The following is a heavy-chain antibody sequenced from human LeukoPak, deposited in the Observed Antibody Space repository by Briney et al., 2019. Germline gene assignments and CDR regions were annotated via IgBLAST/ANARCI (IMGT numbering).Heavy chain of an antibody. Sequence: AGGSLGLSCAASGFTFNNYGMNWVRQAPGKGLEWVAFIQYDGSNKYYADSVKGRFTVSRDNSKSTVYLQMNDLRGEDTAVYYCARWTDSSGYYYAHYGMDVWGQGTTVTVSS. J-gene: IGHJ6*02. CDR3: ARWTDSSGYYYAHYGMDV. CDR2: IQYDGSNK. CDR1: GFTFNNYG. V-gene: IGHV3-30*02. D-gene: IGHD3-22*01.